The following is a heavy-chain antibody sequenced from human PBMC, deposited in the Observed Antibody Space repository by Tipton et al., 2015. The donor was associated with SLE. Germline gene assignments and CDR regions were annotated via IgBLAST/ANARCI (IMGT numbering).Heavy chain of an antibody. V-gene: IGHV4-34*01. CDR2: INHSGST. CDR3: ARGLYGDEPGY. CDR1: GGSFNGYY. Sequence: TLSLTCAVYGGSFNGYYCSWIPPPPGKGLGGIGEINHSGSTNYNPSLKSRVTISVDPSKNQFSLKLTPLTAADTAVYYCARGLYGDEPGYWGQGTLVTVSS. J-gene: IGHJ4*02. D-gene: IGHD4-17*01.